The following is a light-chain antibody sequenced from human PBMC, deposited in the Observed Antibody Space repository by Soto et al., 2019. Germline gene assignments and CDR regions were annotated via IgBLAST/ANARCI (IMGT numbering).Light chain of an antibody. Sequence: EIVLTQSPGTLSLSPGERATLSCRASQSVTSSYLAWYQQKPGQAPRLLIYGASSSATGIPDRFSGSGSGTKFTLTVSSLGPEDCAVYYCRPYGSSLYTFGQGTKLEIK. J-gene: IGKJ2*01. CDR3: RPYGSSLYT. CDR2: GAS. CDR1: QSVTSSY. V-gene: IGKV3-20*01.